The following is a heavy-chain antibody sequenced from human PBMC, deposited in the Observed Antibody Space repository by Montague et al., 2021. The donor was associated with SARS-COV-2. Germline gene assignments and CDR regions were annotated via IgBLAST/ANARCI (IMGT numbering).Heavy chain of an antibody. J-gene: IGHJ4*02. D-gene: IGHD4-17*01. CDR1: GLTVNSNF. Sequence: SLRLSCAASGLTVNSNFMTWVRQAPGKGLEWVSVIYAGGGTDYADSVKGRFTVSRDNSKNTLYLQMNSLRVDDTAPYYCASGLGYGDYGDYWGQGTLVTVSS. V-gene: IGHV3-53*01. CDR3: ASGLGYGDYGDY. CDR2: IYAGGGT.